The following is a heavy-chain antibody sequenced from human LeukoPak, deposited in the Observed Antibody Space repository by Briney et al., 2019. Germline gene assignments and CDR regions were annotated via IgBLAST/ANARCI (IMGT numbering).Heavy chain of an antibody. CDR3: ARDRLRIFGVVTYMFDY. D-gene: IGHD3-3*01. J-gene: IGHJ4*02. Sequence: PGGSPRLSCAASGFTFSDYYMSWIRQAPGKGLEWVSYISSSGSTIYYADSVKGRFTISRDNAKNSLYLQMNSLRAEDTAVYYCARDRLRIFGVVTYMFDYWGQGTLVTVSS. V-gene: IGHV3-11*01. CDR1: GFTFSDYY. CDR2: ISSSGSTI.